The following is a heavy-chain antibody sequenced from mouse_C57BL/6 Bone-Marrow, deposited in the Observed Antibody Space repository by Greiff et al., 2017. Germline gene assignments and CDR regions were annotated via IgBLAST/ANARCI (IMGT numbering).Heavy chain of an antibody. V-gene: IGHV14-4*01. CDR2: IDPENGDT. CDR3: TPCDYEGPWFAY. J-gene: IGHJ3*01. CDR1: GFNIKDAY. D-gene: IGHD2-4*01. Sequence: EVQLQQSGAELVRPGASVKLSCTASGFNIKDAYMHWVKQRPEQGLEWIGWIDPENGDTEYASKFQGKATITADTSSNTAYLQRSSLTSEDTAVYYCTPCDYEGPWFAYWGQGTLVTVSA.